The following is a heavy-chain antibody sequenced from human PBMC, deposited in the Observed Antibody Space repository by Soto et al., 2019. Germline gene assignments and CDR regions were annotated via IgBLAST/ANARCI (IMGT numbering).Heavy chain of an antibody. CDR2: ISYDGSNT. Sequence: QVQLVESGGGVVQPGRSLRLPCAASGFTFSSYGMHCVRQAPGKGLEWVALISYDGSNTYYADSVKGRFTVSRDNFKNSLYLQRNSLRAEDTAVYYCANSQNSYSFNGMDVWGQGTTVTVSS. CDR1: GFTFSSYG. J-gene: IGHJ6*02. CDR3: ANSQNSYSFNGMDV. V-gene: IGHV3-30*18.